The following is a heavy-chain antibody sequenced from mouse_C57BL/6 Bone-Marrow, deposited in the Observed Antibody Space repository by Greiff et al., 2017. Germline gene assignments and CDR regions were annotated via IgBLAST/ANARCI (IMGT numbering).Heavy chain of an antibody. CDR2: ISNGGGST. CDR1: GFTFSDYY. J-gene: IGHJ3*01. D-gene: IGHD1-1*01. V-gene: IGHV5-12*01. Sequence: EVKLMESGGGLVQPGGSLKLSCAASGFTFSDYYMYWVRQTPEKRLEWVAYISNGGGSTYYPDTVKGRFTIARDNAKNTLYLQMSRLKSEDTAMYYCARRRGSRFAYWGQGTLVTVSA. CDR3: ARRRGSRFAY.